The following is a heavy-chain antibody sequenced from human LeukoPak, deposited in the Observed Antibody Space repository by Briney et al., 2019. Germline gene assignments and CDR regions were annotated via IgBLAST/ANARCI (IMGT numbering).Heavy chain of an antibody. D-gene: IGHD3-3*01. CDR1: GFTFSSYS. CDR2: ISSSSSTI. V-gene: IGHV3-48*01. Sequence: GGSLRLSCAASGFTFSSYSMNWVRQAPGKGLEWVSYISSSSSTIYYADSVKGRFTISRDNAKNSLYLQMNSLRAEDTAVYYCARDSSDGSCYDFWSGYYLGDYWGQGTLVTVSS. CDR3: ARDSSDGSCYDFWSGYYLGDY. J-gene: IGHJ4*02.